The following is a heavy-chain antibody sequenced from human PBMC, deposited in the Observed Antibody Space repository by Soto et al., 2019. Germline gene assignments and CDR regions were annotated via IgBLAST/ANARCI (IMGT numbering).Heavy chain of an antibody. J-gene: IGHJ6*02. CDR2: IMPIFRAP. Sequence: QVQLVQSGAEVKKPGSSVKVSCKASGGAFSDYAFSWVRQAPGQGLEWLGGIMPIFRAPAYAQKFQGRVTIPAXEXTXTXXMEMNSLRSEDTAVYYCASWLKGPDIGNYYYGMDVWGQGTTVTVS. CDR3: ASWLKGPDIGNYYYGMDV. D-gene: IGHD2-15*01. V-gene: IGHV1-69*12. CDR1: GGAFSDYA.